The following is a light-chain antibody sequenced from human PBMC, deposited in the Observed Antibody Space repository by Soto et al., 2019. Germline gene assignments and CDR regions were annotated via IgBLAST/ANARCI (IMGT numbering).Light chain of an antibody. CDR1: SSNIGNNY. Sequence: QSVLTQPPSVSAAPGQKVTISCSGSSSNIGNNYVSWYQQLPGTAPKLLIYDNNKRPSGIPDRFSGSKSGTSATLGITGLXXGDEADYYCGTWDSSLSAGVFGTGTKLTVL. V-gene: IGLV1-51*01. CDR3: GTWDSSLSAGV. CDR2: DNN. J-gene: IGLJ1*01.